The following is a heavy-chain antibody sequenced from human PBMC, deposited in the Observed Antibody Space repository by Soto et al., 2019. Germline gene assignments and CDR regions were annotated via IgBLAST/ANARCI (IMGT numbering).Heavy chain of an antibody. D-gene: IGHD4-17*01. CDR1: GGSISSGGYY. CDR2: IYYSGST. V-gene: IGHV4-31*03. CDR3: AALGGDYVSSAFDI. Sequence: QVQLQESGPGLVKPSQTLSLTCTVSGGSISSGGYYWSWIRQHPGKGLEWIGYIYYSGSTYYNPSLESRGTISVDTSKNQFSLKLSSVTAADTAVYYCAALGGDYVSSAFDIWGQGTMVTVSS. J-gene: IGHJ3*02.